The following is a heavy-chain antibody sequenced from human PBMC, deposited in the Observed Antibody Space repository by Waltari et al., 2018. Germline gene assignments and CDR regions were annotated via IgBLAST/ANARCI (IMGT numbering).Heavy chain of an antibody. CDR2: IDQDGGTT. CDR3: ARDPFHSSFDY. CDR1: GFTFGGSW. V-gene: IGHV3-7*01. J-gene: IGHJ4*02. D-gene: IGHD3-16*01. Sequence: EVRLVQSGGGLVQPGGSLSPSCVASGFTFGGSWMSWVRQSPEKGLEFVANIDQDGGTTNYMGPVKGRFTISRDNAKNSVYLQMNSLRVDDTAVYFCARDPFHSSFDYWGQGALVTVSS.